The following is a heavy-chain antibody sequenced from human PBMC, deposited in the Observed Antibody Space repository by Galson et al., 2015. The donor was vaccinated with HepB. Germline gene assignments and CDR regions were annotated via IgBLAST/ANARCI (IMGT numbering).Heavy chain of an antibody. CDR2: IYPGDSDT. CDR3: ARRLRSGWYERGAFDI. Sequence: QSGAEVKKPGESLKISCKGSGYSFTSYWIGWVRQMPGKGLEWMGIIYPGDSDTRYSPSFQGQVTISADKSISTAYLQWSSLKASDTAMYYCARRLRSGWYERGAFDIWGQGTMVTVSS. V-gene: IGHV5-51*03. J-gene: IGHJ3*02. CDR1: GYSFTSYW. D-gene: IGHD6-19*01.